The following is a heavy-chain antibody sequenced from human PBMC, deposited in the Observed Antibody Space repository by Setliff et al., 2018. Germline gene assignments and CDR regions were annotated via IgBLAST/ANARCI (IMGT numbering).Heavy chain of an antibody. D-gene: IGHD6-19*01. V-gene: IGHV4-4*02. J-gene: IGHJ3*02. CDR3: ARDPLGEIAVAGHDAFDI. CDR2: IYHSGSA. Sequence: SETLSLTCAVSGGSISDNNWWSWVRQPPGKGLEWIGEIYHSGSANYNPSLKSRVTTSVDKSKNQFSLKLSSVTAADTAVYYCARDPLGEIAVAGHDAFDIWGQGTMVTVSS. CDR1: GGSISDNNW.